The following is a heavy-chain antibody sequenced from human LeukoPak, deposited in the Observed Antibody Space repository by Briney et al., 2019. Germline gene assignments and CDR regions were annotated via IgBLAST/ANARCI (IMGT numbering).Heavy chain of an antibody. J-gene: IGHJ4*02. CDR3: ARGNYDILTGYYIGLDY. CDR2: IWYDGSNK. V-gene: IGHV3-33*01. CDR1: GFTFSSYG. D-gene: IGHD3-9*01. Sequence: GRSLRLSCAASGFTFSSYGMHWVRQAPGKGLEWVAVIWYDGSNKYYADSVKGRFTISRDNSKNTLYLQMNSLGAEDTAVYYCARGNYDILTGYYIGLDYWGQGTLVTVSS.